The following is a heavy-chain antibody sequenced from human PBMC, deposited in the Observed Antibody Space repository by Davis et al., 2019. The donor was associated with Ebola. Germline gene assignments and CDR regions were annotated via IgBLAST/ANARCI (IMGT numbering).Heavy chain of an antibody. Sequence: GSLRLSCAVYGGSFSGYYWSWIRQPPGKGLEWIGEINHSGSTNYNPSLKSRVTISVDTSKNQFSLKLSSVTAADTAVYYCARAVRFLEWLSAEYYFDYWGQGTLVTVSS. J-gene: IGHJ4*02. CDR2: INHSGST. D-gene: IGHD3-3*01. V-gene: IGHV4-34*01. CDR3: ARAVRFLEWLSAEYYFDY. CDR1: GGSFSGYY.